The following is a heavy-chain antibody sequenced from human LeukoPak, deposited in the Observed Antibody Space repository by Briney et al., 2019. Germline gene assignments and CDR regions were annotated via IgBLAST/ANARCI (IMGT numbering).Heavy chain of an antibody. CDR1: GSTFSSYA. V-gene: IGHV3-23*01. CDR3: AKNIAAAGTSDY. Sequence: PGGSLRLSCAASGSTFSSYAMSWVRQAPGKGLEWVSAISGSGGSTYYADSVKGRFTISRDNSKNTLYLQMNSLRAEDTAVYYCAKNIAAAGTSDYWGLGTLVTVSS. J-gene: IGHJ4*02. CDR2: ISGSGGST. D-gene: IGHD6-13*01.